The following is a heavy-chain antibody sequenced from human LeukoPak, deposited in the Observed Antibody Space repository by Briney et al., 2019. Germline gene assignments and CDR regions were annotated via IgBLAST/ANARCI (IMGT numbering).Heavy chain of an antibody. J-gene: IGHJ4*02. CDR3: ARGDWNYEGYFDY. CDR2: IYYSGSP. D-gene: IGHD1-7*01. Sequence: SETLSLTCTVSGGSISSHYWSWIRQPPGKGLEWIGYIYYSGSPNYNRSLKSRVTISVDTSKNQFSLKLSSVTAADTAVYYCARGDWNYEGYFDYWGQGTLVTVSS. V-gene: IGHV4-59*11. CDR1: GGSISSHY.